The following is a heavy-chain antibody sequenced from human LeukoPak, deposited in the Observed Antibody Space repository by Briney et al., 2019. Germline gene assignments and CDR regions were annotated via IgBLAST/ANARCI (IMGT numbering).Heavy chain of an antibody. CDR1: GYTFTSFD. CDR2: MNPINGHT. CDR3: ARPTSRPSNYYHMDV. V-gene: IGHV1-8*01. Sequence: ASVKVSCKASGYTFTSFDINWVRQAPGQGLECMGWMNPINGHTGYAQKFQGRVTMTGDTATSTAYVELSSLTYEDTAVYYCARPTSRPSNYYHMDVWGKGTTVTVSS. J-gene: IGHJ6*03. D-gene: IGHD6-13*01.